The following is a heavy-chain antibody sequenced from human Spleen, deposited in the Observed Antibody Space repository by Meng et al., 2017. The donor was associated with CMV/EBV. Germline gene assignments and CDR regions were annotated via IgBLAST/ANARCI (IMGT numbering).Heavy chain of an antibody. CDR1: GYTFTSYD. CDR3: ARDALNAFDI. Sequence: ASVKVSCKASGYTFTSYDINWVRQATGQGLEWMGWMNPNSGNTGYAQKFQGRVTITRSTSISTAYMELSSLSSEDTALYYCARDALNAFDIWGQGTTVTVSS. V-gene: IGHV1-8*03. CDR2: MNPNSGNT. D-gene: IGHD2-8*01. J-gene: IGHJ3*02.